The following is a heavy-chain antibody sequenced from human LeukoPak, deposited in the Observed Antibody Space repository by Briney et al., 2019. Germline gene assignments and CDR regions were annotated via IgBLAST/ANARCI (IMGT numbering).Heavy chain of an antibody. Sequence: GGSLRLSCAASGFTFSNAWMSWVRQAPGKGLEWVSSISSSSSYIYYADSVKGRFTISRDNAKNSLYLQMNSLRAEDTAVYYCANTQGYYYYMDVWGKGTTVTVSS. CDR2: ISSSSSYI. CDR1: GFTFSNAW. V-gene: IGHV3-21*01. J-gene: IGHJ6*03. CDR3: ANTQGYYYYMDV.